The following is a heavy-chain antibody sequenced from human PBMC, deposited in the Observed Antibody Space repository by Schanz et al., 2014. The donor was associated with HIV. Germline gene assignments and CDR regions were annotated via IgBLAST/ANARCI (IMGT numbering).Heavy chain of an antibody. V-gene: IGHV3-33*01. D-gene: IGHD6-13*01. J-gene: IGHJ6*02. CDR2: MWSDGSNK. CDR1: GFNFSSYG. CDR3: AREIGGQQLTGNQYYYYYYGMDV. Sequence: QVQLVESGGGVVQPGRSLRLSCAASGFNFSSYGMHWVRQAPGKGLEWVAVMWSDGSNKYSGDSVKGRFTISRDNSKNTLYLQMNSLRAEDTAVYYCAREIGGQQLTGNQYYYYYYGMDVWGQGTTVTVSS.